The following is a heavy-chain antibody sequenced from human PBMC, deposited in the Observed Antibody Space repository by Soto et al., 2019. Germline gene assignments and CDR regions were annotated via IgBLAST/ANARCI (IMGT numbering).Heavy chain of an antibody. J-gene: IGHJ4*02. D-gene: IGHD3-10*01. Sequence: SETLSLTCSAYGGSFINYFWTWIRQPPGKGLEWIGEINHSGSTNYNPSLKSRVTISVDTSKNQFSLNLKSVTAADTAVYYCARVYYGSTDIDYWSQGALVTAPQ. V-gene: IGHV4-34*01. CDR3: ARVYYGSTDIDY. CDR2: INHSGST. CDR1: GGSFINYF.